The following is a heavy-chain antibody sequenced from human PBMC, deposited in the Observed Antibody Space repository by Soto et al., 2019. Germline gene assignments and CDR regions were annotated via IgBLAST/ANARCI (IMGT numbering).Heavy chain of an antibody. Sequence: QVQLVQSGAEVKKPGASVKVSCKASGYTFTNYYIHWVRQPPGQELEWMGMINPSAGSTSYTRRFQGRVTLTRDTSTSTVYMELSSLRSEDTAVYYCARESQSSGWSWFDYWGQGTLVTVSS. CDR2: INPSAGST. CDR3: ARESQSSGWSWFDY. V-gene: IGHV1-46*01. J-gene: IGHJ4*02. CDR1: GYTFTNYY. D-gene: IGHD6-19*01.